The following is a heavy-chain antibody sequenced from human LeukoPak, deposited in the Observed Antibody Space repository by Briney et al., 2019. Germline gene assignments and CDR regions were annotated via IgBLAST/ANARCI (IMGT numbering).Heavy chain of an antibody. CDR1: GFTFSGSA. J-gene: IGHJ5*02. CDR2: IDKKDNLYAT. CDR3: TRDRGTYNWFDP. V-gene: IGHV3-73*01. Sequence: GGSLRLSCAASGFTFSGSAVHWVRQSSGKGLEWVGHIDKKDNLYATAYAESVKGRFTNSRDDSKDTAFLHMDSLKTEDTALYYCTRDRGTYNWFDPWGQGTLVTVSS. D-gene: IGHD2-15*01.